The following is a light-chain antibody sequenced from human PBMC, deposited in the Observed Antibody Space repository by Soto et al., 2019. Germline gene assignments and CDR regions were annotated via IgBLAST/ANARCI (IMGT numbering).Light chain of an antibody. CDR3: QSYDSSLSGWEV. V-gene: IGLV1-40*01. CDR2: GNS. CDR1: SANIGFKT. J-gene: IGLJ1*01. Sequence: QSVLTQPPSASGTPGQRVTISCSGSSANIGFKTVNWYQQLPGTAPKLLIYGNSNRPSGVPDRFSGSKSGTSASLAITGLQAEDEADYYCQSYDSSLSGWEVFGTGTKLTVL.